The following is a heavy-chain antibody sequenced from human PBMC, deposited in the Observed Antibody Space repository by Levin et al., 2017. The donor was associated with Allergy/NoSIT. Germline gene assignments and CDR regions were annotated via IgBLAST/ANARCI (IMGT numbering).Heavy chain of an antibody. Sequence: SVKVSCKASGGTFSSYAISWVRQAPGQGLEWMGGIIPIFGTANYAQKFQGRVTITADESTSTAYMELSSLRSEDTAVYYCARGYIAAADDYYYGMDVWGQGTTVTVSS. V-gene: IGHV1-69*13. CDR1: GGTFSSYA. D-gene: IGHD6-13*01. CDR2: IIPIFGTA. CDR3: ARGYIAAADDYYYGMDV. J-gene: IGHJ6*02.